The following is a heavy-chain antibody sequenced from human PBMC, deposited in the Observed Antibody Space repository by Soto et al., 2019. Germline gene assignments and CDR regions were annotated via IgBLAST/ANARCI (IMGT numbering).Heavy chain of an antibody. CDR3: AKNSGWFNT. J-gene: IGHJ5*02. D-gene: IGHD3-10*01. CDR2: IDGSGGTT. Sequence: EFQVLQSGGGLVPPGGSLTLSCAASGFPFSSTDMTWVRQAPGKGLEWVSTIDGSGGTTYYADSVKGRFTISRDNSINTVFLQMNSLRADDTALYFCAKNSGWFNTWGQGALVTVSS. CDR1: GFPFSSTD. V-gene: IGHV3-23*01.